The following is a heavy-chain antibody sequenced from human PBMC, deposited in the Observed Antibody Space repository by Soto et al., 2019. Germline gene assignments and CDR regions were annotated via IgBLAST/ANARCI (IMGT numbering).Heavy chain of an antibody. CDR2: ISYDGSNK. J-gene: IGHJ3*02. D-gene: IGHD2-15*01. V-gene: IGHV3-30-3*01. CDR1: GFTFSSYA. CDR3: ARDAQASYCSGGSCYQTLDAFDI. Sequence: GGSLRLSCAASGFTFSSYAMHWVRQAPGKGLEWVAVISYDGSNKYYADSVKGRFTISRDNSKNTLYLQMNSLRAEDTAVYYCARDAQASYCSGGSCYQTLDAFDIWGQGTMVTVSS.